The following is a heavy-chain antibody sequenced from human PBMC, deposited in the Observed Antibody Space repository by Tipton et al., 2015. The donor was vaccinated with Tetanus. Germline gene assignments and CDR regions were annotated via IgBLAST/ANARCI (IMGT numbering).Heavy chain of an antibody. D-gene: IGHD3-22*01. CDR2: IYSGGTT. V-gene: IGHV3-66*01. J-gene: IGHJ4*02. Sequence: SLRLSCIASGFAFSDYSMNWVRQAPGKGLEWVSVIYSGGTTYYAGSVKDRFTISRDISKNTVDLQMNSLRVEDTAVYFCARDGYSSGYFDYWGQGSLVTVSS. CDR3: ARDGYSSGYFDY. CDR1: GFAFSDYS.